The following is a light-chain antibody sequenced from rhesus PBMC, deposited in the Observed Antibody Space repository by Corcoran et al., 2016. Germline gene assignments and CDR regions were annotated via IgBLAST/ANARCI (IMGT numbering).Light chain of an antibody. J-gene: IGKJ1*01. Sequence: DIQMTQSPSSLSASIGDTVTITCRASQGISRWLAWYQQKPGNAHNLLIYKAYSLQSGVPSSVIGSGFGTDFTLTISGLQSEDVSTYYCQQYSTRPPTFGQGTKVEIK. V-gene: IGKV1-22*01. CDR1: QGISRW. CDR2: KAY. CDR3: QQYSTRPPT.